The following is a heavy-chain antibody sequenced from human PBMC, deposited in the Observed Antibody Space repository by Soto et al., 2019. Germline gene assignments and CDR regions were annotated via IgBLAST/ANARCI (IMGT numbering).Heavy chain of an antibody. CDR2: IYYSGST. D-gene: IGHD3-22*01. CDR1: GCSISSYY. J-gene: IGHJ4*02. CDR3: ARDAHYYDSSGTFDD. Sequence: QVQLQESGPGLVKPSETLSLTCTVSGCSISSYYWSCVRQPPGKGLQWLGYIYYSGSTNYNPSLKSRVTISVDTSKNPFSLKRSAVADAGTAVYYCARDAHYYDSSGTFDDWGQGNLVTVSS. V-gene: IGHV4-59*01.